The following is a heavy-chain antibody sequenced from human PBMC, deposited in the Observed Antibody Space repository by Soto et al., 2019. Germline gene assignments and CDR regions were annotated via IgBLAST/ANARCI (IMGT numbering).Heavy chain of an antibody. D-gene: IGHD3-22*01. CDR3: ARLSRPNYYDTSGFFKDNWFDP. Sequence: QVQLVQSGAEVKKPGSSMKVSCKASGGTFNSYDINWVRQAPGQGLEWMGGIIPIVETPKYAQKFQGRVTITEYESTNTVYMELSSLRSEDTAMYYCARLSRPNYYDTSGFFKDNWFDPWGQGTLVTVSS. J-gene: IGHJ5*02. CDR2: IIPIVETP. CDR1: GGTFNSYD. V-gene: IGHV1-69*01.